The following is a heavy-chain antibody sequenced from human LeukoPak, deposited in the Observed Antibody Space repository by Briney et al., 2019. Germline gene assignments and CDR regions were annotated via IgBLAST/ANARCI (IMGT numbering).Heavy chain of an antibody. CDR2: IYPGDSHT. Sequence: NSGESLKISCKGSGYSFTSYWIGWVRQMPGKGLEWMGIIYPGDSHTIYSPSFQGQVTISADKSISTAYLQWSSLKASDTAMYYCARLPTQRISLSGDYYYYMDVWGKGTTVTVSS. CDR1: GYSFTSYW. CDR3: ARLPTQRISLSGDYYYYMDV. J-gene: IGHJ6*03. V-gene: IGHV5-51*01. D-gene: IGHD3-9*01.